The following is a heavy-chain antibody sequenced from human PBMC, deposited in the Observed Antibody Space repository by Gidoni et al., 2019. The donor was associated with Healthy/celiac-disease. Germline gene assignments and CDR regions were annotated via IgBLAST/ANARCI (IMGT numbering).Heavy chain of an antibody. CDR1: GGSISSGSYY. Sequence: QVQLQESGPGLVKPSQTLSLTCTVSGGSISSGSYYWSWIRQPAGKGLEWIGRIYTSGSTNYNPSLKSRVTISVDTSKNQFSLKLSSVTAADTAVYYCARDPRNYVYFDLWGRGTLVTVSS. J-gene: IGHJ2*01. CDR2: IYTSGST. D-gene: IGHD4-4*01. V-gene: IGHV4-61*02. CDR3: ARDPRNYVYFDL.